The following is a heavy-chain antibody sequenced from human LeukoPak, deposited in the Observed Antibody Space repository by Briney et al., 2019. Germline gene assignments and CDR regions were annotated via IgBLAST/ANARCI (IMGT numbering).Heavy chain of an antibody. Sequence: GGSLRLSCAAPGFTFRSYAMNWVRQAPGKGLGLVSGISGSGGSTYYADSVKGRFTISRDNSKNTLYLQMNSLRVEDTAVYYCAKQYDFWSGPDYWCQGTLVTVSS. CDR3: AKQYDFWSGPDY. CDR1: GFTFRSYA. V-gene: IGHV3-23*01. D-gene: IGHD3-3*01. J-gene: IGHJ4*02. CDR2: ISGSGGST.